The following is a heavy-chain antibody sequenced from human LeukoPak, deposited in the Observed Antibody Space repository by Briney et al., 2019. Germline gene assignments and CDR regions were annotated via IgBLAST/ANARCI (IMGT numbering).Heavy chain of an antibody. Sequence: PGGSLRLSCAASGFTFSRYEINWVRQAPGKGLEWVSYISSSGSAIYYADSVKGRFTISRDNAKNSLYLQMNSLRAEDTAVYYCARRSGYYNYFDYWGQEPWSPSPQ. V-gene: IGHV3-48*03. J-gene: IGHJ4*01. CDR1: GFTFSRYE. CDR2: ISSSGSAI. D-gene: IGHD3-22*01. CDR3: ARRSGYYNYFDY.